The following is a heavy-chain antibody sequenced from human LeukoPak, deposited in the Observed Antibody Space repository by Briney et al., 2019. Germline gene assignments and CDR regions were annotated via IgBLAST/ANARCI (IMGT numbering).Heavy chain of an antibody. V-gene: IGHV4-59*12. CDR3: ARGLGYCSSTSCYTAYYFDY. J-gene: IGHJ4*02. CDR2: IYYSGST. Sequence: SEALSLTCTVSGGSISSYYWSWIRQPPGKGLEWIGYIYYSGSTNYNPSLKSRVTISVDRSKNQFSLKLSSVTAADTAVYYCARGLGYCSSTSCYTAYYFDYWGQGALVTVSS. D-gene: IGHD2-2*02. CDR1: GGSISSYY.